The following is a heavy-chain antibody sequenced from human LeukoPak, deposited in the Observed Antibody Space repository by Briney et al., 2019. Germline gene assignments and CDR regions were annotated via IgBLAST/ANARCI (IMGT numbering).Heavy chain of an antibody. CDR2: ISAYNGNT. Sequence: GASVTVSCTASGYTFTSYGISWVRQAPGQGLEWMGWISAYNGNTNYAQKLQGRVTMATDTSTSTAYMELRSLRSDDTAVYYCARHGTSYYYDSSGYYPVDYWGQGTLVTVSS. CDR1: GYTFTSYG. CDR3: ARHGTSYYYDSSGYYPVDY. D-gene: IGHD3-22*01. J-gene: IGHJ4*02. V-gene: IGHV1-18*01.